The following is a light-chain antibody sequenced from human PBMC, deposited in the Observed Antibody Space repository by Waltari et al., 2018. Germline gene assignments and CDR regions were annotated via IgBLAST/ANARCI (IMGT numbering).Light chain of an antibody. CDR1: QSVGSY. Sequence: ELVLTQSPATLSLSPGEGATLSCRASQSVGSYLAWYQQKPGQAPRLLIYDASNRATGIPVRCSGSGSGTDFTLTISSLEPEDFAVYYCQQRSNCPPFTFGPGTKVDMK. CDR3: QQRSNCPPFT. J-gene: IGKJ3*01. V-gene: IGKV3-11*01. CDR2: DAS.